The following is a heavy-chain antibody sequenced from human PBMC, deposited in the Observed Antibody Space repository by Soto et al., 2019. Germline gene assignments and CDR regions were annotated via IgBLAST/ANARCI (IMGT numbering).Heavy chain of an antibody. CDR2: IWYDGNKK. D-gene: IGHD3-22*01. CDR3: VVDTSGLLHC. J-gene: IGHJ4*02. Sequence: PVGSLRLSCAASVFTFSSNGMHWVRHSPGKWLEWVAVIWYDGNKKYYGDSVRGRFTISRDNSKNTLYLEMNSLRAEDTAVYYCVVDTSGLLHCLGQGTQVTVSS. V-gene: IGHV3-33*03. CDR1: VFTFSSNG.